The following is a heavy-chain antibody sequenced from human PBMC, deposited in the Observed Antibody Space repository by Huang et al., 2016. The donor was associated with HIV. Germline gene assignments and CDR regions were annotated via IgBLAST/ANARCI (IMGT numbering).Heavy chain of an antibody. J-gene: IGHJ4*02. Sequence: QVQLVESGGGVVQPGTSLRLSCAASGFTFSNYAMNWVRQAPGKGLEWVAVISNEGITKYYADSVKGRFTISRDNAKNTVYLQMNSLRAEDTAVYYCARSEPSRYYFDYWGQGTLVTVSS. CDR1: GFTFSNYA. CDR2: ISNEGITK. CDR3: ARSEPSRYYFDY. V-gene: IGHV3-30-3*01.